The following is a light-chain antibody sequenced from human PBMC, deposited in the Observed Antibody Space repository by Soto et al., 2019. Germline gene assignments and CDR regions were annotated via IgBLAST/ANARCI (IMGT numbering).Light chain of an antibody. Sequence: SYELTQPPSVSVAPGHTARLTCGGNNIGARSVHWYHQRPGQAPVLVVYDGSVRPSGIPGRVSGSNSENTATLTIKWVEAGDEGDYYCQVRDSRSDQEIFGGGTKVTVL. CDR1: NIGARS. V-gene: IGLV3-21*02. CDR2: DGS. J-gene: IGLJ1*01. CDR3: QVRDSRSDQEI.